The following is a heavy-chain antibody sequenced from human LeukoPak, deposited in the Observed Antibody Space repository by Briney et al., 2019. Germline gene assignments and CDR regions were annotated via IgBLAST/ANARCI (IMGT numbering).Heavy chain of an antibody. Sequence: PSETPSLTRIVSVGSTSSNYWSWIWQPPEKGLGSIGYIHNSESTSYNPSLKSRVTISADTYTSQVSLKLSSLTADDTAVYYCARPVNSGYFQYLDIWGPGTLVTVS. D-gene: IGHD3-22*01. CDR3: ARPVNSGYFQYLDI. V-gene: IGHV4-59*08. J-gene: IGHJ2*01. CDR1: VGSTSSNY. CDR2: IHNSEST.